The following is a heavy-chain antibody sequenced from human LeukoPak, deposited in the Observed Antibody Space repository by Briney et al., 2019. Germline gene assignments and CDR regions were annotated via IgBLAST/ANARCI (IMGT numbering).Heavy chain of an antibody. CDR3: ARGAWGDAFDI. J-gene: IGHJ3*02. D-gene: IGHD7-27*01. CDR1: GYTFYSHG. Sequence: GASVKVSCKASGYTFYSHGVTWVRQAPGQGLEWMGWISTFTGNTNYAQKFQDRVTMTTDTSTSTAYMELRSLRSDDTAMYYCARGAWGDAFDIWGQGTTVTVSS. V-gene: IGHV1-18*01. CDR2: ISTFTGNT.